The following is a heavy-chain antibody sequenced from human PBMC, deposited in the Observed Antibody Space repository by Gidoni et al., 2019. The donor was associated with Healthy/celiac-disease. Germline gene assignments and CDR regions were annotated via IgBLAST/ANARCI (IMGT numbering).Heavy chain of an antibody. CDR3: ARQVNYDFWSGYYGNWFDP. J-gene: IGHJ5*02. V-gene: IGHV1-18*01. CDR2: ISAYNGNT. Sequence: QVQLVQSGAEVKKPGASVKVSCKASGYTFTSYGISWVRQAPGQGLEWMGWISAYNGNTNYAQKLQGRVTMTTDTSTSTAYMELRSLRSDDTAVYYCARQVNYDFWSGYYGNWFDPWGQGTLVTVSS. CDR1: GYTFTSYG. D-gene: IGHD3-3*01.